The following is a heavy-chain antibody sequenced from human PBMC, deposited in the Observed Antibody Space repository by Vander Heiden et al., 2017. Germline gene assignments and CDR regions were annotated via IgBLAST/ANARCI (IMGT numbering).Heavy chain of an antibody. V-gene: IGHV3-23*01. D-gene: IGHD7-27*01. Sequence: EVQILESGGGMLQAGGSLSLSCAASGFTFSTYAMCWVRQAPGKGLEFVSSISPSGKDTSYADSVKGRFTISRDNSKNTLYLQMNSLRVDDTAIYYCTTDPNWPLDSWGQGTLVTVSS. CDR1: GFTFSTYA. CDR3: TTDPNWPLDS. J-gene: IGHJ4*02. CDR2: ISPSGKDT.